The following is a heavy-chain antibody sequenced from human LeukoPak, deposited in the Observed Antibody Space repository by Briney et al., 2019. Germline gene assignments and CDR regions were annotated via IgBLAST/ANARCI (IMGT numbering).Heavy chain of an antibody. Sequence: PGGSLRLSCAASGFXFSSYEMNWVRQAPGKGLVWVSRINRDGRSTNYADSVKGRFTISRDNAKNTVFLQMNSLRAEDTAVYYCALPLRDGDFYFDYWGQGALVTVSS. CDR1: GFXFSSYE. CDR3: ALPLRDGDFYFDY. V-gene: IGHV3-74*01. CDR2: INRDGRST. D-gene: IGHD4-17*01. J-gene: IGHJ4*02.